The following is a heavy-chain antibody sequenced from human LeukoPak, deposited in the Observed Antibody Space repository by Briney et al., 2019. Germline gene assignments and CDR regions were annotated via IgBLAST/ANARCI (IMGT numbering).Heavy chain of an antibody. CDR3: ARDSGWYRFDY. CDR1: GFTFTNYA. J-gene: IGHJ4*02. Sequence: PGGSLRLSCAASGFTFTNYAMSWVRRAPGKGLEWVSSISSSSSYIYYADSVKGRFTISRDNAKNSLYLQMNSLRAEDTAVYYCARDSGWYRFDYWGQGTLVTVSS. CDR2: ISSSSSYI. V-gene: IGHV3-21*01. D-gene: IGHD6-19*01.